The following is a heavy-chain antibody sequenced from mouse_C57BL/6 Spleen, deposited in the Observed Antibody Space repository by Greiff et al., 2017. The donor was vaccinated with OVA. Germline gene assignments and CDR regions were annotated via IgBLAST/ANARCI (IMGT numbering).Heavy chain of an antibody. CDR2: IYPGSGST. Sequence: QVQLQQPGAELVKPGASVKMSCKASGYTFTSYWITWVKQRPGQGLEWIGDIYPGSGSTNYNEKFKSKATLTVDTSSSTAYMQLSSLTSEDSAVYDCARTPYDYGSPYYFDYWGQGTTLTVSS. CDR3: ARTPYDYGSPYYFDY. D-gene: IGHD2-4*01. J-gene: IGHJ2*01. V-gene: IGHV1-55*01. CDR1: GYTFTSYW.